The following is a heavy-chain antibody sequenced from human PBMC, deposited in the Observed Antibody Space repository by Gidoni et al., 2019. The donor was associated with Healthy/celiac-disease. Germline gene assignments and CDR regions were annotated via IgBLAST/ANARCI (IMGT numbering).Heavy chain of an antibody. CDR2: IRSKAYGGTT. Sequence: EVQLVESGGGLVQPGRSLRLSCTASGFTFGDSAMSWFRQAPGKGLEWVGFIRSKAYGGTTEYAAYVKGRFTISRDDSKSIAYLQMNSLKTEDTAVYYCTRDRPRGYDFWSGYYKFDYWGQGTLVTVSS. CDR3: TRDRPRGYDFWSGYYKFDY. D-gene: IGHD3-3*01. J-gene: IGHJ4*02. V-gene: IGHV3-49*03. CDR1: GFTFGDSA.